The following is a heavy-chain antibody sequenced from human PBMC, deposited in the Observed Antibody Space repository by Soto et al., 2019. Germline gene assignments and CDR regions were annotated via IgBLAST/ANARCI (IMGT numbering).Heavy chain of an antibody. CDR1: GFTFSSYG. CDR2: ISYDGSNK. J-gene: IGHJ4*02. D-gene: IGHD1-1*01. V-gene: IGHV3-30*18. CDR3: AKGLTGTNYFDY. Sequence: QVQLVESGGGVVQPGRSLRLSCAASGFTFSSYGMHWVRQAPGKGLEWVAVISYDGSNKYYADSVKGRFTISRDNSKNTLDLQMNSLRAEDTAVYYCAKGLTGTNYFDYWGQGTLVTASS.